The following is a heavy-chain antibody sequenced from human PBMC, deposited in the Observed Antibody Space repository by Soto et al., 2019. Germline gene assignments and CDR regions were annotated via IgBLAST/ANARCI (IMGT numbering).Heavy chain of an antibody. J-gene: IGHJ5*02. CDR3: ARVGPTGWFDP. CDR1: GYSFTDYY. V-gene: IGHV1-2*02. Sequence: QVHLVQSGAEVKKPGASVKVSCKASGYSFTDYYMHWVRQAPGQGLEWMGWINTKTGGTNYAQRFQDRVTMTGDTSNNTAYMELSRLRSDETAVYYCARVGPTGWFDPWGQGTLVTVPS. CDR2: INTKTGGT.